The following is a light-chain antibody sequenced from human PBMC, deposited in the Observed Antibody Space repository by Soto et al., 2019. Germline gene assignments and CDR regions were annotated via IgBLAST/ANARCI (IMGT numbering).Light chain of an antibody. V-gene: IGLV2-8*01. CDR2: EVS. Sequence: QSVLTQPPSASGSPRQSVTISCTGTSSDVGGYNYVSWYQQHPGKAPKLMIYEVSKRPSGVPDRFSGSKSGNTASLTVSGLQAEDEADYYCSSYAGSNVVFGTGTKVTVL. CDR3: SSYAGSNVV. J-gene: IGLJ1*01. CDR1: SSDVGGYNY.